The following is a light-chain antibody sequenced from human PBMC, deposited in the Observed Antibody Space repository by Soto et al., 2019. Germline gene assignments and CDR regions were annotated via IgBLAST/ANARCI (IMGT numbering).Light chain of an antibody. Sequence: QSVLTQPPSASGSPGQSVTISCTGTSSDVGGFNSVSWYQQHPGKAPKLMIYEVSKRPSGVPVRFSGSKSGNTASLTVSGLLAEDEADYYCSSFGGSDNVVFGGGTKLTVL. V-gene: IGLV2-8*01. CDR3: SSFGGSDNVV. J-gene: IGLJ2*01. CDR2: EVS. CDR1: SSDVGGFNS.